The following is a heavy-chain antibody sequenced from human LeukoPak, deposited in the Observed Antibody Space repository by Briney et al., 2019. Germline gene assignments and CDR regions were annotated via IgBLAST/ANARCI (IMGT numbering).Heavy chain of an antibody. Sequence: GGSLRLSCAASGFTFSSYAMNWVRQAPGKGLEWVSGISAYGTATYYTDSVKGRLTISRDTSNNTLFLQMNSLRVEDTAIYYCARDVAVAGERYYFDYWGQGTLVTVSS. CDR2: ISAYGTAT. CDR1: GFTFSSYA. V-gene: IGHV3-23*01. CDR3: ARDVAVAGERYYFDY. D-gene: IGHD6-19*01. J-gene: IGHJ4*02.